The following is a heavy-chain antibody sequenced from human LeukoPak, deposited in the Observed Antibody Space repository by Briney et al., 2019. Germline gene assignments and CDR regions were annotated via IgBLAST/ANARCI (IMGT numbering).Heavy chain of an antibody. Sequence: GGSLRLSCAASGFTFSDYYMSWIRQAPGKGLEWVSYISSSGSTIYYAGSVKGRFTISRDNAKNSLYLQMNSLRAEDTAVYYCARDSVDFWSVDYWGQGTLVTVSS. V-gene: IGHV3-11*01. CDR2: ISSSGSTI. CDR1: GFTFSDYY. CDR3: ARDSVDFWSVDY. J-gene: IGHJ4*02. D-gene: IGHD3-3*01.